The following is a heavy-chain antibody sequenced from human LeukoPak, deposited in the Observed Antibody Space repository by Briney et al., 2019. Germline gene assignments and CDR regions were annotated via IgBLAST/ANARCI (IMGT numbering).Heavy chain of an antibody. J-gene: IGHJ6*02. CDR3: ARDNYCSSTSCYLYYYYYGMDV. V-gene: IGHV3-30-3*01. CDR1: GFTFSSYA. Sequence: GGSLRLSCAASGFTFSSYAMHWVRQAPGKGLEWVAVISYDGSNKYYADSAKGRFTISRDTSKNTLYLQMNSLRAEDTAVYYCARDNYCSSTSCYLYYYYYGMDVWGQGTTVTVSS. D-gene: IGHD2-2*01. CDR2: ISYDGSNK.